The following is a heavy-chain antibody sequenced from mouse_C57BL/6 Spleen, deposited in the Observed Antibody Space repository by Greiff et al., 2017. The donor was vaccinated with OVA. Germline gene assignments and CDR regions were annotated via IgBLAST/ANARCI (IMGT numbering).Heavy chain of an antibody. D-gene: IGHD1-1*01. V-gene: IGHV1-15*01. CDR2: IDPETGGT. J-gene: IGHJ3*01. CDR3: TRWGYGSSFAY. CDR1: GYTFTDYE. Sequence: QVQLQQSGAELVRPGASVTLSCKASGYTFTDYEMHWVKQTPVHGLEWIGAIDPETGGTAYNQKFKGKAILTADKSSSTAYMELRSLTSEDSAVYYCTRWGYGSSFAYWGQGTLVTVSA.